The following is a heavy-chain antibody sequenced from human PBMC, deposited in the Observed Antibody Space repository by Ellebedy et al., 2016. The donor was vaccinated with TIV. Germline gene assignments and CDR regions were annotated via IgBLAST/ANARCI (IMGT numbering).Heavy chain of an antibody. J-gene: IGHJ4*02. D-gene: IGHD1-14*01. CDR1: GFTFSSYG. V-gene: IGHV3-23*01. Sequence: GESLKISCVGSGFTFSSYGMNWVRQVPGKGREWVEIVSAIGSSANYADSVRGRFIISRDNSKSTLYLQMNFLRAEDTAIYYCAKSPSRKPSLIDSWGQGTLVTVSS. CDR2: VSAIGSSA. CDR3: AKSPSRKPSLIDS.